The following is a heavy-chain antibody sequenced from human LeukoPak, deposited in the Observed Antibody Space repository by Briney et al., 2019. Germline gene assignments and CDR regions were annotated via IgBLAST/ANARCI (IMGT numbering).Heavy chain of an antibody. D-gene: IGHD3-16*02. Sequence: GGSLRLSCAAPGCTFISHSINWVRQAPGKGLEWVSYISSSSSTIYYADSVKGRFTISRDNAMNSQYLQMTSLRDEDTAVYYCATSFIRGQGTLVTVSS. CDR2: ISSSSSTI. CDR3: ATSFI. V-gene: IGHV3-48*02. J-gene: IGHJ4*02. CDR1: GCTFISHS.